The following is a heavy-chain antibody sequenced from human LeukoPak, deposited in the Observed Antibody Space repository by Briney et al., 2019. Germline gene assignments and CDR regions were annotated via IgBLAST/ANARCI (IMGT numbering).Heavy chain of an antibody. CDR3: AKDLFRFKALVALDN. D-gene: IGHD1-26*01. CDR1: GFTFSSYW. Sequence: GGSLRLSCAASGFTFSSYWMSWVRQAPGKGLEWVSGISWNSGSLGYADSVKGRFTISRDNAKNSLYLHMNSLRAEDTAFYYCAKDLFRFKALVALDNWGQGTMVTVSS. J-gene: IGHJ3*02. CDR2: ISWNSGSL. V-gene: IGHV3-9*01.